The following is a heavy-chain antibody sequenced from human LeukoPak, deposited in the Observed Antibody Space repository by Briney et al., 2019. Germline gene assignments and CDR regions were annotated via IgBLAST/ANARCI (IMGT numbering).Heavy chain of an antibody. CDR3: ARGIAVAGTPDAFDI. V-gene: IGHV4-59*08. CDR1: GGSISSYY. J-gene: IGHJ3*02. D-gene: IGHD6-19*01. Sequence: SETLSLTCSVSGGSISSYYWSWIRQPPGKGLEWIGYIYSSGSTNYNPSLKSRVTVSVDTSKNQFSLKLSSVTAADTAVYYCARGIAVAGTPDAFDIWGQGTMVTVSS. CDR2: IYSSGST.